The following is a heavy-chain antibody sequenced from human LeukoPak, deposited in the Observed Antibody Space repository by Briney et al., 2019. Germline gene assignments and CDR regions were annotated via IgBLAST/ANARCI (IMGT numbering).Heavy chain of an antibody. V-gene: IGHV3-74*01. J-gene: IGHJ4*02. CDR1: GFTFSSYW. CDR3: ARGYSGTYRVDY. Sequence: GGSLRLSCAASGFTFSSYWMRWVRQVPGKGLVWVSRINTDGTNTTYADSVKGRFTMSRDNAKSRLYLQMNSLRAEDTAVYYCARGYSGTYRVDYWGQGTLVTVSS. D-gene: IGHD1-26*01. CDR2: INTDGTNT.